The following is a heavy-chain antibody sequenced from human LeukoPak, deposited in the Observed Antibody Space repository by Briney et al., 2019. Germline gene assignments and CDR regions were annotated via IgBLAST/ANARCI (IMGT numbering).Heavy chain of an antibody. V-gene: IGHV3-66*01. CDR2: IYSGGTT. CDR1: GLTVSNNF. Sequence: GGSLRLSCAASGLTVSNNFMSWARQAPGKGLEWVSIIYSGGTTYYGDSVKGRFTISRDNSKNTLYLQMNSLRAEDTAVYYCATRARPGYYYGMDVWGQEPTDTVSS. J-gene: IGHJ6*02. D-gene: IGHD6-6*01. CDR3: ATRARPGYYYGMDV.